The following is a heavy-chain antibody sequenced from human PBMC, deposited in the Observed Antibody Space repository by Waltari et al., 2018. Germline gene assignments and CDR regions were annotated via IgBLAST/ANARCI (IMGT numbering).Heavy chain of an antibody. Sequence: QVQLVQSGAEVKKLGSSVKVSCKASGGTFSSYAISWVRQAPGQGLEWMGGIIPIFGTANYAQKCQGRVTITADESTSTAYMELSSLRSEDTAVYYCARERGIVGAKIDAFDIWGQGTMVTVSS. D-gene: IGHD1-26*01. J-gene: IGHJ3*02. CDR3: ARERGIVGAKIDAFDI. V-gene: IGHV1-69*13. CDR1: GGTFSSYA. CDR2: IIPIFGTA.